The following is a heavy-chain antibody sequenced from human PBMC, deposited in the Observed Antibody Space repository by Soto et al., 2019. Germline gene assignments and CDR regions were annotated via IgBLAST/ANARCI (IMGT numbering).Heavy chain of an antibody. J-gene: IGHJ4*02. D-gene: IGHD3-9*01. CDR3: TRAVLRYFDYLPDY. CDR1: GFTVSSNY. Sequence: GGSLRLSCAASGFTVSSNYMSWVRQAPGKGLEWVSVIYSGGTTEYAASVKGRFTISRDDSKSIAYLQMNSLKTEDTAVYYCTRAVLRYFDYLPDYWGQGTLVNVSS. V-gene: IGHV3-66*01. CDR2: IYSGGTT.